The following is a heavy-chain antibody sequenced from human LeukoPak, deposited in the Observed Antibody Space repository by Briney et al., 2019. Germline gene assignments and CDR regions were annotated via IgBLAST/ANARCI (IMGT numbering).Heavy chain of an antibody. CDR3: AREGSSWTPDY. D-gene: IGHD6-13*01. CDR2: INHSGST. Sequence: SETLSLTCAVYGGSFSGYYWSWIRQPPGKGLEWIGEINHSGSTNYNPSLKSRVTISADTSKNQFSLKLSSVTAADTAVYYCAREGSSWTPDYWGQGTLVTVSS. V-gene: IGHV4-34*01. CDR1: GGSFSGYY. J-gene: IGHJ4*02.